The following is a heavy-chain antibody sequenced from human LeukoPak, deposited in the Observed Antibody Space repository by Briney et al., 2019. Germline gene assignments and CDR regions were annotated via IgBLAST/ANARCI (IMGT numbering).Heavy chain of an antibody. Sequence: GASVKVSCKASGSTFSSYAISWVRQAPGQGLEWMGGIIPIFGTANYAQKFQGRVTITADESTSTAYMELSSLRSEDTAVYYCARRSGWLDYYGMDVWGQGTTVTVSS. J-gene: IGHJ6*02. CDR1: GSTFSSYA. V-gene: IGHV1-69*13. CDR3: ARRSGWLDYYGMDV. CDR2: IIPIFGTA. D-gene: IGHD6-19*01.